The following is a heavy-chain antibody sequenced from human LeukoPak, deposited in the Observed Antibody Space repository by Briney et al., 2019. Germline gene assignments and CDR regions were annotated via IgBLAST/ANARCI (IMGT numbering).Heavy chain of an antibody. Sequence: SETLSLTCTVSGGFITSSSYYWGWIRQPPGKGLEWIGRIYYSGSTYYKPSLKSRDTISVDTSKNQFSLKLSSVTAADTAVYYCAGTWIQLWSSYYYYGMDVWGQGTTVTVSS. CDR1: GGFITSSSYY. CDR3: AGTWIQLWSSYYYYGMDV. D-gene: IGHD5-18*01. V-gene: IGHV4-39*01. CDR2: IYYSGST. J-gene: IGHJ6*02.